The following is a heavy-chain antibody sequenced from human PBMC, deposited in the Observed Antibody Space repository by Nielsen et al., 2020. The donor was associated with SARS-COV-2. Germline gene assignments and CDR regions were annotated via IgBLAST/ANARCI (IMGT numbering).Heavy chain of an antibody. CDR3: ARETYSGYDSRTFDY. CDR2: ISYDGSNK. D-gene: IGHD5-12*01. Sequence: GESLKISCAASGFTFSSYAMHWVRQAPGKGLEWVAVISYDGSNKYYADSVKGRSTISRDNSKNTLYLQMNSLRAEDTAVYYCARETYSGYDSRTFDYWGQGTLVTVSS. CDR1: GFTFSSYA. J-gene: IGHJ4*02. V-gene: IGHV3-30-3*01.